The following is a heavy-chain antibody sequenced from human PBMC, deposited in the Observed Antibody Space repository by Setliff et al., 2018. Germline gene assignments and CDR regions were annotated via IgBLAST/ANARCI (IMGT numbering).Heavy chain of an antibody. CDR2: INPNAGNI. V-gene: IGHV1-2*02. D-gene: IGHD2-15*01. J-gene: IGHJ6*03. Sequence: GASVKVSCKASGCTFTAYYIHWVRQAPGQGLEWMGWINPNAGNINYIQKFQGRVTMTRDTSISTAYMELRRLKSDDTAVYYCARGEHIVSGDFYHYIDVWGKGTTVTVSS. CDR1: GCTFTAYY. CDR3: ARGEHIVSGDFYHYIDV.